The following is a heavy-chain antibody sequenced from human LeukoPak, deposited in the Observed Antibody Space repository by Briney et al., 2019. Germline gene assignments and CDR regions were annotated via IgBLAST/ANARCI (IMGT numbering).Heavy chain of an antibody. CDR2: IIGSGGST. Sequence: GGSLRLSCAASGFTFKNAWMTWVRQAPGKGLEWVSSIIGSGGSTYYADSVKGRVTISRDNSKNTLDLQMNSLRVDDTAVYYCAKEIGHNHGYWAHWGQGTLVTVSS. V-gene: IGHV3-23*01. CDR1: GFTFKNAW. J-gene: IGHJ4*02. D-gene: IGHD5-18*01. CDR3: AKEIGHNHGYWAH.